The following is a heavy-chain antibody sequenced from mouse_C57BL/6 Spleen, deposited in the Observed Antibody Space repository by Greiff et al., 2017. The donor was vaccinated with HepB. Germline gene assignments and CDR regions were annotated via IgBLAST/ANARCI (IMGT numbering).Heavy chain of an antibody. CDR1: GFSLSTFGMG. D-gene: IGHD2-3*01. V-gene: IGHV8-8*01. CDR2: IWWDDDK. CDR3: ARIPHDGYYVFDY. Sequence: QVQLKESGPGILQPSQTLSLTCSFSGFSLSTFGMGVGWIRQPSGKGLEWLAHIWWDDDKYYNPALKSRLTISKDTSKNQVFLKLANVDTADTATYYCARIPHDGYYVFDYWGQGTTLTVSS. J-gene: IGHJ2*01.